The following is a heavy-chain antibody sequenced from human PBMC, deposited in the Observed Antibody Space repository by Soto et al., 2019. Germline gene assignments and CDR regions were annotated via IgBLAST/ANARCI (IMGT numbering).Heavy chain of an antibody. CDR3: ARVRWFGECDYYCYHCMDF. D-gene: IGHD3-10*01. V-gene: IGHV3-33*01. CDR2: IWYDGSNK. J-gene: IGHJ6*02. CDR1: GFTFSSYG. Sequence: GGSLRLSCAASGFTFSSYGMHWVRQAPGKGLEWVAVIWYDGSNKYYADYVKGRFTISRDNSKNTLYLQMNGLRAEDTAVYYCARVRWFGECDYYCYHCMDFWGQGTRVTVSS.